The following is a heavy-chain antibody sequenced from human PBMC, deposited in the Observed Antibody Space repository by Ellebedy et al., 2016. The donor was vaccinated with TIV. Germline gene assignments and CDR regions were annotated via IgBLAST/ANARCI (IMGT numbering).Heavy chain of an antibody. CDR2: ISSSGTTK. CDR1: GFPFSSFE. V-gene: IGHV3-48*03. CDR3: AAAHYYFYGKDV. J-gene: IGHJ6*02. D-gene: IGHD2-15*01. Sequence: GESLKISCAASGFPFSSFEFNWVRQSPGKGLEWVSYISSSGTTKYYADSVKGRFTISRDNAKNSLYLQMNGLRAEDTAVYYCAAAHYYFYGKDVWGQGTRVTVSS.